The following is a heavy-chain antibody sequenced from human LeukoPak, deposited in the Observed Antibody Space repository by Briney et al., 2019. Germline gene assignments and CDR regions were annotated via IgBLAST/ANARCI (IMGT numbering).Heavy chain of an antibody. D-gene: IGHD2-15*01. Sequence: GGSLRLSCAASGFTFSSYGMHWVRQAPGKGLEWVAVISYDGSNKYYADSVKGRFTISRDNSKNTLYLQMNSLRAEDTAVYYCAKVSVVVAATGGFDYYYGMDVWGQGTTVTVSS. CDR1: GFTFSSYG. V-gene: IGHV3-30*18. J-gene: IGHJ6*02. CDR2: ISYDGSNK. CDR3: AKVSVVVAATGGFDYYYGMDV.